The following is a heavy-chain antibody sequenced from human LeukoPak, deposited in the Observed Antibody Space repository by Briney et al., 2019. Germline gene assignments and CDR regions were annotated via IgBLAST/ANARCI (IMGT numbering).Heavy chain of an antibody. V-gene: IGHV4-39*01. D-gene: IGHD3-3*01. CDR1: GGSISSSSYY. CDR2: IYYSGST. J-gene: IGHJ3*02. Sequence: SETLSLTCTVSGGSISSSSYYWGWIRQPPGKGLEWIGSIYYSGSTRYNPSLKSRVTISVDTSKNQFSLKLSSVTAADTAVYYCASQSPYYDFWSGYAEPRYAFDIWGQGTMVTVSS. CDR3: ASQSPYYDFWSGYAEPRYAFDI.